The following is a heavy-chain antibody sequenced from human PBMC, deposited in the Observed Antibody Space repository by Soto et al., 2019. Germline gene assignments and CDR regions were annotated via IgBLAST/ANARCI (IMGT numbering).Heavy chain of an antibody. Sequence: SETLSLTCNVSGGSISSGHYFWSWIRQHPGKGLEWIGYIYYSGSTFYNPSLKSRVTISVDISKNHFSLKLSSVTAADTAVYYCATTNYYYDRSSYYSHLEFDFWGQGTPVTVSS. CDR1: GGSISSGHYF. V-gene: IGHV4-31*03. J-gene: IGHJ4*02. D-gene: IGHD3-22*01. CDR3: ATTNYYYDRSSYYSHLEFDF. CDR2: IYYSGST.